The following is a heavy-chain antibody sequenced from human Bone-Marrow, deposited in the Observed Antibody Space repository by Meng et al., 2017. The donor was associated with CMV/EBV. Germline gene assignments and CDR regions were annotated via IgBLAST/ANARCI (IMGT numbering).Heavy chain of an antibody. CDR3: GKGLFDP. CDR1: GFTVSSNY. V-gene: IGHV3-53*01. CDR2: IYSGGST. J-gene: IGHJ5*02. Sequence: GESLKISCAASGFTVSSNYMSWVRQAPGKGLEWVSVIYSGGSTYYADSVKGRFTISRDNSRNTLYLRMNTLSVEDTAVYYCGKGLFDPFGQGTLVTVSS.